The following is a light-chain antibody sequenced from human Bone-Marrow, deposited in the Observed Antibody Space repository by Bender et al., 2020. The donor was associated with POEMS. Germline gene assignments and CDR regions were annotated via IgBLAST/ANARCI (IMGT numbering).Light chain of an antibody. CDR3: SSYTSTSSLVV. V-gene: IGLV2-14*01. CDR2: EVS. J-gene: IGLJ2*01. CDR1: SSDVGGYNY. Sequence: QSALTQPASVSGFPGQSVTISCTGTSSDVGGYNYVSWYRHHPGKAPKLLIHEVSNRPSGVSNRFSGSKSGNTASLTISGLQAEDEADYYCSSYTSTSSLVVLGGGTKLTVL.